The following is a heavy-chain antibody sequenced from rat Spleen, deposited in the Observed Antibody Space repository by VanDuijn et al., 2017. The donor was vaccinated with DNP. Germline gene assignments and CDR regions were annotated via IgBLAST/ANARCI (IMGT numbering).Heavy chain of an antibody. Sequence: EVQLVESGGGLVQPGRSLKLSCAASGFTFSDYAMAWVRQAPKKGLEWVTSISPSGGGTYYPDSVKGRFTISRDIPKSTLYLQMDSLRSEDTATYYCASRAPGDYFYGGYFDYWGQGVMVTVSS. CDR1: GFTFSDYA. V-gene: IGHV5-25*01. D-gene: IGHD1-6*01. CDR2: ISPSGGGT. J-gene: IGHJ2*01. CDR3: ASRAPGDYFYGGYFDY.